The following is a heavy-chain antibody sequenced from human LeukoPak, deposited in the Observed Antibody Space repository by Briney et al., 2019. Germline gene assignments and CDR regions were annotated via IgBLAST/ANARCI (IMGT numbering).Heavy chain of an antibody. CDR2: ISSSSSYI. CDR3: ARGERDGYRTLKALGGCDY. J-gene: IGHJ4*02. Sequence: GGSLRLSCAASGFTFSSYSMNWVRQAPGKGLEWVSSISSSSSYIYYADSVKGRFTISRDNAKNSLYLQMNSLRAEDTAVYYCARGERDGYRTLKALGGCDYWGQGTLVTVSS. CDR1: GFTFSSYS. V-gene: IGHV3-21*01. D-gene: IGHD5-24*01.